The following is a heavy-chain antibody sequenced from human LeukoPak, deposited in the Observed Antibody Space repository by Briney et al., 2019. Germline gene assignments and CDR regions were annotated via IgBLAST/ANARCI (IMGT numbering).Heavy chain of an antibody. J-gene: IGHJ5*02. Sequence: SETLSLTCTVSGGSISSYYWSWIRQPPGKGLEWIGYNYYSGSTNYNPSLKSRVTISVDTSKNQFSLKLSSVTAADTAVYYCARAAAAGWFDPWGQGTLVTVSS. D-gene: IGHD6-13*01. V-gene: IGHV4-59*01. CDR3: ARAAAAGWFDP. CDR1: GGSISSYY. CDR2: NYYSGST.